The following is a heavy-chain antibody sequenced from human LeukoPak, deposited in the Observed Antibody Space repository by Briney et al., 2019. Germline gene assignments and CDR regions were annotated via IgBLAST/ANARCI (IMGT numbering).Heavy chain of an antibody. D-gene: IGHD1-26*01. CDR1: RYTFTNYG. CDR3: GREPSESFIDY. Sequence: ASVKVSCKASRYTFTNYGINWVRQAPGQGLEWMGWISPYNENTKYAQKFQGRVTMTTDTSTSTAHMELRSLRSDDTALYYCGREPSESFIDYWGQGTLVTVSS. V-gene: IGHV1-18*01. J-gene: IGHJ4*02. CDR2: ISPYNENT.